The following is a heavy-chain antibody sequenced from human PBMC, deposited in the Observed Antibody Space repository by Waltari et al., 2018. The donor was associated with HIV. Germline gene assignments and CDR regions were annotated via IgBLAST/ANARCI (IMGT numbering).Heavy chain of an antibody. D-gene: IGHD3-3*01. CDR3: ARERVTTFGVVIVYEGFDI. V-gene: IGHV4-61*02. CDR1: GGSISSGSYV. J-gene: IGHJ3*02. CDR2: MYTSGST. Sequence: QVQLQESGPGLVKPSQTLSLTCSVSGGSISSGSYVWSWIRQPAGKGLEWFGRMYTSGSTNYNPPLKSRFTISGDTSKNQLSLKLRSVTAADTAVYYCARERVTTFGVVIVYEGFDIWGQGTKVIVSS.